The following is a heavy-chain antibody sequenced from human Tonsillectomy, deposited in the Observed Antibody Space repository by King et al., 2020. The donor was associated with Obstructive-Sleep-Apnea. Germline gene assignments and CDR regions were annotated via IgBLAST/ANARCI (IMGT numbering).Heavy chain of an antibody. Sequence: QLQESGPGLVKPSQTLSLTCTVSGGSISSGGYYWSWICQHPGKGLEWIGYIDYSGSTYYNPSLKSRVSISVDMSKNQFSLKLSSVTAADTAVYYCARLPGGNYGMDVWGQGTTVTVSS. CDR3: ARLPGGNYGMDV. D-gene: IGHD1-14*01. J-gene: IGHJ6*02. V-gene: IGHV4-31*03. CDR1: GGSISSGGYY. CDR2: IDYSGST.